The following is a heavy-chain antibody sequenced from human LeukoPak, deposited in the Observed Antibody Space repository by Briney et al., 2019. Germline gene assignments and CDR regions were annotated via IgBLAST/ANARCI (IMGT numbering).Heavy chain of an antibody. V-gene: IGHV1-18*01. Sequence: ASVKVSCKASGYTFTSYGISWVRQAPGQGLEWMGWISAYNGNTNYAQKFQGRVTITADKSTSTAYMELSSLRSEDTAVYYCARSLALYGDYEPAGYWGQGTLVTVSS. CDR3: ARSLALYGDYEPAGY. J-gene: IGHJ4*02. D-gene: IGHD4-17*01. CDR1: GYTFTSYG. CDR2: ISAYNGNT.